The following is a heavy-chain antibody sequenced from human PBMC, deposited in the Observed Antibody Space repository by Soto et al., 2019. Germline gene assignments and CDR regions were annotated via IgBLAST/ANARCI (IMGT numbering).Heavy chain of an antibody. D-gene: IGHD3-3*01. CDR1: GFTFDNCG. V-gene: IGHV3-9*01. CDR2: ISWDSSTI. Sequence: GGSLRLSCAASGFTFDNCGMHWVRQAPGKGLEWVAGISWDSSTIGYADSVKGRFIISRDDAKNSLYLQMNSLRAEDTALYYCAKALGSSFLYNAEYFHYWGQGTLVTVSS. CDR3: AKALGSSFLYNAEYFHY. J-gene: IGHJ1*01.